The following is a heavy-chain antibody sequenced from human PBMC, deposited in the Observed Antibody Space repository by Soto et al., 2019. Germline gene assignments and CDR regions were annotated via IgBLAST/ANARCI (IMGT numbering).Heavy chain of an antibody. J-gene: IGHJ4*02. CDR2: IFSNDEK. V-gene: IGHV2-26*01. CDR1: GFSLSNARMG. CDR3: ARIPERWYDYIWGSPYYFDY. D-gene: IGHD3-16*01. Sequence: QVTLKESGPVLVKPTETLTLTCTVSGFSLSNARMGVSWIRQPPGKALEWLAHIFSNDEKSYSTSLKSRLTISKDTSESQVVLTMTNMDPVDTATYYSARIPERWYDYIWGSPYYFDYWGQGTLVTVSS.